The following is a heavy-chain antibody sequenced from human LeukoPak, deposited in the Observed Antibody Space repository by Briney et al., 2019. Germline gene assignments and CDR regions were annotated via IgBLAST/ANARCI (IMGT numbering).Heavy chain of an antibody. CDR2: INHNGNVN. CDR1: GFTFSSYW. D-gene: IGHD3-16*01. Sequence: GGSLRLSCAASGFTFSSYWMNWARQASGKGLEWVASINHNGNVNYYVDSVKGRFTISRDNAKNSLYLQMSNLRAEDTAVYFCARGGGLDVWGQGATVTVSS. J-gene: IGHJ6*02. CDR3: ARGGGLDV. V-gene: IGHV3-7*03.